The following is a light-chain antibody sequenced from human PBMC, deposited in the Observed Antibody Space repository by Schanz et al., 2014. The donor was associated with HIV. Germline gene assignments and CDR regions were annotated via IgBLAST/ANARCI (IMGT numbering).Light chain of an antibody. V-gene: IGKV3-20*01. CDR1: QSLGSNF. CDR2: GAS. Sequence: EIVLTQSPGTLSLSPGERAALSCRASQSLGSNFLAWYQQKPGQAPRLLIFGASNRATGIPDRFSGSESGTDFTLTISRVEAEDYAVYYCQQYDSPPWTFGQGTKVYVK. CDR3: QQYDSPPWT. J-gene: IGKJ1*01.